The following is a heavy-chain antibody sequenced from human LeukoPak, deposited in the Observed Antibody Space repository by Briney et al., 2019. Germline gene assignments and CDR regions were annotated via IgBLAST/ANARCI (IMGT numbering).Heavy chain of an antibody. D-gene: IGHD1-14*01. J-gene: IGHJ4*02. CDR2: IYNTGTT. CDR1: RGITRYY. CDR3: MRTEVLSQTLRNY. Sequence: SETLSLTCTVSRGITRYYWFWIRQSPGKGLEWVGYIYNTGTTNYNPSLKSRATMSVDTSKTQFSLKVTSVTAADTAVYYCMRTEVLSQTLRNYWGQGTLVTVSS. V-gene: IGHV4-59*12.